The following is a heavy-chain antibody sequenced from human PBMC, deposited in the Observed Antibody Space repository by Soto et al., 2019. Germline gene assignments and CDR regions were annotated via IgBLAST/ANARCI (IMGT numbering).Heavy chain of an antibody. Sequence: GASVKVACKASGGTFSSYAISWVRQAPGQGLEWMGGIIPIFGTANYAQKFQGRVTITADESTSTAYMELSSLRSEDTAVHYCARGVHPGYSSGWCNFDPWGQGTLVTVSS. CDR2: IIPIFGTA. CDR1: GGTFSSYA. J-gene: IGHJ5*02. V-gene: IGHV1-69*13. CDR3: ARGVHPGYSSGWCNFDP. D-gene: IGHD6-19*01.